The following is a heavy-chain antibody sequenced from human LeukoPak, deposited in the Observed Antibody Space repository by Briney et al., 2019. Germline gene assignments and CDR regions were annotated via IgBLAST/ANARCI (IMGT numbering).Heavy chain of an antibody. D-gene: IGHD6-13*01. CDR2: ISPSGGST. V-gene: IGHV1-46*01. J-gene: IGHJ4*02. Sequence: VASVKVSCKAFGYTFTSNYMHWVRQAPGQGPEWMGVISPSGGSTTYAQKFQGRVTLTRDMSTSTDYLELSSLRSEDTAVYYCARGSSFAGGDYWGQGTLVTVSS. CDR1: GYTFTSNY. CDR3: ARGSSFAGGDY.